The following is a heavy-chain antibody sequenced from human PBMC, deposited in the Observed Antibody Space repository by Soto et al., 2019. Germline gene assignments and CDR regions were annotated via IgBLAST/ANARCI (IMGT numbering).Heavy chain of an antibody. V-gene: IGHV1-3*01. D-gene: IGHD1-7*01. CDR1: GYTFTSYA. J-gene: IGHJ4*02. Sequence: ASVKVSCKASGYTFTSYAMHWVRQAPGQRLEWMGWINAGNGNTKYSQKFQGRVTITRDTSASTAYMELSSLRSEDTAVYYCARSGSSFTWNYPLLHPRIDYWGQGTLVTVSS. CDR3: ARSGSSFTWNYPLLHPRIDY. CDR2: INAGNGNT.